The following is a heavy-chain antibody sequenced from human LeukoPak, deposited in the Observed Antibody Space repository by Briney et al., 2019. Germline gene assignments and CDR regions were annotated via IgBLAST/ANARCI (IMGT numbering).Heavy chain of an antibody. Sequence: SVKVSCKASGGTFSSYTISWVRQAPGQGLEWMGRIIPILGIATYAQKFQGRVTITADKSTSTAYMELSSLRSEDTAVYYCASGDRFLELGDDAFDIWGQGTMVTVSS. CDR1: GGTFSSYT. D-gene: IGHD1-7*01. CDR2: IIPILGIA. V-gene: IGHV1-69*02. CDR3: ASGDRFLELGDDAFDI. J-gene: IGHJ3*02.